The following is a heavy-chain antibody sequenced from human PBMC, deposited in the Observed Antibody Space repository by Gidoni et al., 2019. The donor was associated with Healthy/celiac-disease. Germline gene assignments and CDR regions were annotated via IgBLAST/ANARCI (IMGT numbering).Heavy chain of an antibody. CDR2: IYYSGST. CDR3: ARLKWFGAGDAFDI. Sequence: QVQLQESSPGLVKPSETLSLTCTVSGGSISSYYWSWIRQPPGKGLEWIGYIYYSGSTNYNPSLKSRVTISVDTSKNQFSLKLSSVTAADTAVYYCARLKWFGAGDAFDIWGQGTMVTVSS. J-gene: IGHJ3*02. D-gene: IGHD3-10*01. CDR1: GGSISSYY. V-gene: IGHV4-59*01.